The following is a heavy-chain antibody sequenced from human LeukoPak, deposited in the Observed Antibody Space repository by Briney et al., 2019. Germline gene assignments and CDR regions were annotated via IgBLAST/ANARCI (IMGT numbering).Heavy chain of an antibody. J-gene: IGHJ4*02. D-gene: IGHD2-8*01. Sequence: GESLKISCKGFGYIFTTSWIGWVRQMPGKGLEWMGSIWPGDSDTRYSPSFQGQVTISADKSIDTAYLQWGSLKASDTAMYYCARRPPGYCTNGVCHNPFDYWGQGTLVTVSS. V-gene: IGHV5-51*01. CDR2: IWPGDSDT. CDR3: ARRPPGYCTNGVCHNPFDY. CDR1: GYIFTTSW.